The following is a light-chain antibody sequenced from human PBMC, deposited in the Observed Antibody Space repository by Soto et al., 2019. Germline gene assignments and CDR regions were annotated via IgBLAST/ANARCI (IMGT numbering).Light chain of an antibody. Sequence: EIVLTQSPDTLSLSPGERATLSCRASQSVRSNYLAWYQQKPGQAPRFLIYDASSRATGIPDRFSGSGSGTDFTLTISRLEPEDFAVYYCQQYGSPPLTFGGGTKVKIK. CDR2: DAS. CDR1: QSVRSNY. V-gene: IGKV3-20*01. CDR3: QQYGSPPLT. J-gene: IGKJ4*01.